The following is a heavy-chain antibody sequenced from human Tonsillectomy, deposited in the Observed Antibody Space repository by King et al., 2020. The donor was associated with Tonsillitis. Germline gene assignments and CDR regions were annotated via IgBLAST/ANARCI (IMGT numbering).Heavy chain of an antibody. CDR1: GGSISSGAYS. CDR3: ARAISSSFTYGMDV. D-gene: IGHD6-6*01. V-gene: IGHV4-30-2*01. J-gene: IGHJ6*02. Sequence: LQLQESGSGLVKPSQTLSLTCAVSGGSISSGAYSWSSWSWIRQPPGKGLEWIGYIYHSGSTYYNPSLKSRVTISVDRSKNQFSLKLTSVTAADTAVYYCARAISSSFTYGMDVWGHGTTVTVSS. CDR2: IYHSGST.